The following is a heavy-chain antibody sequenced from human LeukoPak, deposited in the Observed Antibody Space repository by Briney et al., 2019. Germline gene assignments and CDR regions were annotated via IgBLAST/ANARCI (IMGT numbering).Heavy chain of an antibody. D-gene: IGHD5-12*01. CDR1: GGTFSSYA. Sequence: SVKVSCKASGGTFSSYAISWVRQAPGQGLEWMGRIIPILGIANYAQKFQGRVTITADKSTSTAYMELSSLRSEDTAVYYCARESIVATIYDYWGQGTLVTVSS. V-gene: IGHV1-69*04. CDR3: ARESIVATIYDY. CDR2: IIPILGIA. J-gene: IGHJ4*02.